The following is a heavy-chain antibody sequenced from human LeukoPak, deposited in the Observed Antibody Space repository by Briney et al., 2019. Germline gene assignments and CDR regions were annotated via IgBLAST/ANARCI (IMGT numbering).Heavy chain of an antibody. J-gene: IGHJ6*02. CDR1: GGSISSYY. CDR3: ARDAYGDAYYYYGMDV. CDR2: IYYSGST. D-gene: IGHD4-17*01. Sequence: SETLSLTCTVSGGSISSYYWSWIRQPPGKGLEWIGYIYYSGSTNYNPSLKSRVTISVDTSKNQFSLKLSSVTAADTAVYYCARDAYGDAYYYYGMDVWGQGTTVTVSS. V-gene: IGHV4-59*01.